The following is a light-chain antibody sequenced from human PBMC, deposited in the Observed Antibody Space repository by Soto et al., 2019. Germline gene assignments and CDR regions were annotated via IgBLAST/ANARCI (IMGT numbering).Light chain of an antibody. CDR1: RSLSSTS. Sequence: EIVLTQSPGTLSLSPGERAALSCRASRSLSSTSLAWYQQRPGQATRLLIYDVSSRATGIPDRFSGSGSGTDLTLTIIRLEPDDFSVYCCQQYGSSHLTFGQGTKVEIK. J-gene: IGKJ1*01. CDR2: DVS. V-gene: IGKV3-20*01. CDR3: QQYGSSHLT.